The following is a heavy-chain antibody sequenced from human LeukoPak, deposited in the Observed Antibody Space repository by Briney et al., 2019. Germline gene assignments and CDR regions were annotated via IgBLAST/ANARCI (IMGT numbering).Heavy chain of an antibody. Sequence: PGGSLRLSCAASGFTFSSYAMSWVRQAPGKGLEWVSAISGSGGSTYYADSVKGRFTISRDNSKNTLYLQMNSLRAEDTAVYYCARGMATGGYYYYYYMDVWGKGTTVTISS. D-gene: IGHD5-24*01. V-gene: IGHV3-23*01. CDR2: ISGSGGST. J-gene: IGHJ6*03. CDR1: GFTFSSYA. CDR3: ARGMATGGYYYYYYMDV.